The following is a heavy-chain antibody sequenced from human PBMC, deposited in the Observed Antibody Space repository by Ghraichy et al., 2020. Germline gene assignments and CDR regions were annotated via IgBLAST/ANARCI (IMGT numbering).Heavy chain of an antibody. J-gene: IGHJ4*02. V-gene: IGHV3-30-3*01. D-gene: IGHD5-18*01. Sequence: GGSLRLSCAASGFIFSTYVMHWVRQAPGKGLEWVAVISFDGSNKYYADSVKGRFTISRDNSKNTLYLEMNSLTAEDTAVYYCARGLRGYSYGVLDYWGQGTLVTVSS. CDR3: ARGLRGYSYGVLDY. CDR2: ISFDGSNK. CDR1: GFIFSTYV.